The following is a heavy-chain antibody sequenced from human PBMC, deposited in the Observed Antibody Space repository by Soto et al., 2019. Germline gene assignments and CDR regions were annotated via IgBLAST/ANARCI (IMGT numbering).Heavy chain of an antibody. Sequence: SETLSLTCTVSGGSIRSGGYYWSWVRQSPRRGLEWIGNIYYSGSTYYNPSLKSRLTISVDTSKNQFSLSLSSVTAADTAVYYCARDRLMATAGTARHYFGLDVWGQGTTVTVSS. CDR2: IYYSGST. J-gene: IGHJ6*02. V-gene: IGHV4-31*03. D-gene: IGHD5-18*01. CDR3: ARDRLMATAGTARHYFGLDV. CDR1: GGSIRSGGYY.